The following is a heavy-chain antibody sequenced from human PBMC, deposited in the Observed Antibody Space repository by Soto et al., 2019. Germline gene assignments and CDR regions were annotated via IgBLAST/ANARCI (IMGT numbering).Heavy chain of an antibody. CDR1: GYTLTELS. Sequence: SVKVSCKVSGYTLTELSMHWVRQAPGQGLEWMGGIIPIFGTANYAQKFQGRVTITADESTSTAYMELSSLRSEDTAVYYCARGSSIAGLYYGMDVWGQGTTVTVSS. D-gene: IGHD6-6*01. V-gene: IGHV1-69*13. CDR3: ARGSSIAGLYYGMDV. J-gene: IGHJ6*02. CDR2: IIPIFGTA.